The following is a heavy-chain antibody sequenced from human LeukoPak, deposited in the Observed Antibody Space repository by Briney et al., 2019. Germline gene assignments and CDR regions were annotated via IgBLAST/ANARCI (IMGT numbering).Heavy chain of an antibody. D-gene: IGHD6-13*01. CDR3: AKGAIIAAAGLNWFDP. Sequence: GGSLRLSCAASGFTFSSYAMSWVRQAPGKGLEWVSAISGSGGSTYYADSVKGRFTISRDNSKNTLYLQMNSLRAEDTAVYYCAKGAIIAAAGLNWFDPWGQGTLVTVSS. J-gene: IGHJ5*02. V-gene: IGHV3-23*01. CDR1: GFTFSSYA. CDR2: ISGSGGST.